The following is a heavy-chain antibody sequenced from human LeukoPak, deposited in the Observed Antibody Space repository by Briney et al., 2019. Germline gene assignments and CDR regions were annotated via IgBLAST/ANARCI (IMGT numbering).Heavy chain of an antibody. CDR2: INHSGST. V-gene: IGHV4-34*01. Sequence: SETLSLTCAVYGGSFSGYYWSWIRQPPGKGLEWIGEINHSGSTNYNPSLKGRVTISVDTSKNQFSLKLSSVTAADTAVYYCARAPSYYYGSRFDPWGQGTLVTVSS. D-gene: IGHD3-10*01. CDR3: ARAPSYYYGSRFDP. CDR1: GGSFSGYY. J-gene: IGHJ5*02.